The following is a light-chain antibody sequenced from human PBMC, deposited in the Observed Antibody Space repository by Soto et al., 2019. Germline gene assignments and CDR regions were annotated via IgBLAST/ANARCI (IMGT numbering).Light chain of an antibody. CDR1: SSDIGGYKY. J-gene: IGLJ1*01. V-gene: IGLV2-14*01. CDR2: DVS. CDR3: SSYTSINTHV. Sequence: QSVLTQPASVSGSPGQSITISCTGTSSDIGGYKYVSWYQQNPDKAPKLMIYDVSYRPSGVSDRFSGSKSGNTASLTISGLQAEDEADYYCSSYTSINTHVFXTGTKVTVL.